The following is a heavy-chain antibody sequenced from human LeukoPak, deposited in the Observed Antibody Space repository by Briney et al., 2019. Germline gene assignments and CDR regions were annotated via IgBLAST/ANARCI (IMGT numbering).Heavy chain of an antibody. CDR2: ISAYNGNT. CDR3: AREGYYDSSGYYYDY. D-gene: IGHD3-22*01. CDR1: GYTFTSYG. J-gene: IGHJ4*02. V-gene: IGHV1-18*01. Sequence: ASVKVSCKASGYTFTSYGISWVRQAPGQGLEWMGWISAYNGNTNYAQKLQGRVTMTTDTSTSTAYMELRSLRSDDTAVYYCAREGYYDSSGYYYDYLRQGNLVTVSS.